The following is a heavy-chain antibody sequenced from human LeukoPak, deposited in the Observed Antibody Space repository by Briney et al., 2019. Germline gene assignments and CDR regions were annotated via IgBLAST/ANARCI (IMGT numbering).Heavy chain of an antibody. V-gene: IGHV1-69*05. CDR2: IIPIFGTA. Sequence: SVKVSCKASGDTFSNYAISWVRQAPGQGLEWMGGIIPIFGTAKYAQKFQGRVTMTTDTSTSTAYMELRSLRSDDTAVYYCARRDYYQYMDVWGKGTTVTVSS. CDR3: ARRDYYQYMDV. J-gene: IGHJ6*03. CDR1: GDTFSNYA.